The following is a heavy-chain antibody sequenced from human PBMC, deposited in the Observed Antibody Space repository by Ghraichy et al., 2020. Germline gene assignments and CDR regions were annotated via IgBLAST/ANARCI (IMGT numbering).Heavy chain of an antibody. V-gene: IGHV1-18*01. CDR3: ARGYSATWYRSGDDAFDI. CDR1: GYTFTTYG. CDR2: ISAYNGDR. D-gene: IGHD3-10*01. Sequence: ASVKVSCKASGYTFTTYGISWVRQAPGQGLEWVGWISAYNGDRKYAQQLQDRVIMTTDTSTSIVYMELRSLRSADTAVYYCARGYSATWYRSGDDAFDIWGQGTMVTVSS. J-gene: IGHJ3*02.